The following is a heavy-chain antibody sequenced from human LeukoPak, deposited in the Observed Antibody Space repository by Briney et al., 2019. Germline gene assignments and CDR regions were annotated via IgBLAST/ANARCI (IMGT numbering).Heavy chain of an antibody. D-gene: IGHD2-8*01. Sequence: PGGSLRLSCAASGFTFSSYWMHWVRQPPGKGLEWIGEINHSGSTNYNPSLKSRVTISVDTSKNQFSLKLSSVTAADTAVYYCARVMVLNYYYYGMDVWGQGTTVTVSS. CDR1: GFTFSSYW. CDR3: ARVMVLNYYYYGMDV. V-gene: IGHV4-34*01. CDR2: INHSGST. J-gene: IGHJ6*02.